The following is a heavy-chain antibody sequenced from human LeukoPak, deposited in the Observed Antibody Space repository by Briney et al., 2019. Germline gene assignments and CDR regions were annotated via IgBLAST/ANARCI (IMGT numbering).Heavy chain of an antibody. CDR1: GDSLSRSS. CDR3: VRHWVHDFGGSDWYFDL. Sequence: PSETLSLTCTVSGDSLSRSSWSWIRQSPGGGLERIGYMFYGGTTNHNPSLKGRVTMSMVTSKDQFSLSLSSVTAADTAVYFCVRHWVHDFGGSDWYFDLWGRGTLVTVSS. CDR2: MFYGGTT. D-gene: IGHD4-23*01. J-gene: IGHJ2*01. V-gene: IGHV4-59*08.